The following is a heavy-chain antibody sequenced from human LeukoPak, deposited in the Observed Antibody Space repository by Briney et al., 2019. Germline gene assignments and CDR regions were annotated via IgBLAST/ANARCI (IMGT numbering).Heavy chain of an antibody. J-gene: IGHJ6*03. Sequence: SETLSLTCAVYGGSFSGYYWSWIRQPPGKGLEWIGEINHSGSTNYNPSLKGRVTISVDTSKNQFSLKLSSVTAADTAVYYCARGIVVVPATSLGYYYMDVWGKGTTVTVSS. CDR2: INHSGST. CDR1: GGSFSGYY. CDR3: ARGIVVVPATSLGYYYMDV. D-gene: IGHD2-2*01. V-gene: IGHV4-34*01.